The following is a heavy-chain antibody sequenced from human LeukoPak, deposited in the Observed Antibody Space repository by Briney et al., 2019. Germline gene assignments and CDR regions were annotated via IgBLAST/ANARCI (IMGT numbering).Heavy chain of an antibody. D-gene: IGHD3-22*01. V-gene: IGHV3-23*01. CDR3: AKDWYYYDSSGYSDY. J-gene: IGHJ4*02. CDR1: GFTFSSYA. CDR2: ISASGGST. Sequence: GGSLRPSCAASGFTFSSYAMTWVRQAPGKGLQWVSGISASGGSTYYADSVRGRFTISRDNSKNTLYLQMNSLRAEDTAVYYCAKDWYYYDSSGYSDYWGQGTLVTVSS.